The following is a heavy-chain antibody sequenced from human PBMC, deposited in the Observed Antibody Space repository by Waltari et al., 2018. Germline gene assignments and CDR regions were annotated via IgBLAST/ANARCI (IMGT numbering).Heavy chain of an antibody. D-gene: IGHD2-21*01. V-gene: IGHV1-2*02. CDR2: VNPRGGAT. CDR1: RNVITDHF. CDR3: AREYCGGECRLFDF. J-gene: IGHJ4*02. Sequence: VQSGAEVMQPGASVKVSCKVSRNVITDHFIHWLRQVPGQGLEWMGWVNPRGGATNFAQRYRGRISVTWDTSLSTSYLGLSGLRSDDTAIYYCAREYCGGECRLFDFWGQGTLVTVSS.